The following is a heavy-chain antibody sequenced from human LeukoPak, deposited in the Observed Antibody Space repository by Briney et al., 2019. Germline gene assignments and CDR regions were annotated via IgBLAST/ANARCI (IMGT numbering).Heavy chain of an antibody. V-gene: IGHV4-39*07. CDR3: ARGRSDSAFDY. D-gene: IGHD3-10*01. Sequence: SETLSLTCIVSCGSISCISSNNYHWGWIRQPPGKGLEWIGEINHSGSTNYNPSLKSRVTISVDTSKNQFSLKLSSVTAADTAVYYCARGRSDSAFDYWGQGTLVTVSS. J-gene: IGHJ4*02. CDR1: CGSISCISSNNYH. CDR2: INHSGST.